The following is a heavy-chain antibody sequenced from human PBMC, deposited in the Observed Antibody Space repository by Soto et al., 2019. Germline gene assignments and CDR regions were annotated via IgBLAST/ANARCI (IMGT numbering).Heavy chain of an antibody. CDR3: ARGEYDILTVYYRWYFEH. CDR1: GYTFTSYG. CDR2: ISAYNGNT. V-gene: IGHV1-18*04. Sequence: ASVKVACKASGYTFTSYGISWVRQAPGQGLEWMGWISAYNGNTNYAQKLQGRVTMTTDTSTSTAYMELRSLRSDDTAVYYCARGEYDILTVYYRWYFEHWGQGTLVILSS. D-gene: IGHD3-9*01. J-gene: IGHJ1*01.